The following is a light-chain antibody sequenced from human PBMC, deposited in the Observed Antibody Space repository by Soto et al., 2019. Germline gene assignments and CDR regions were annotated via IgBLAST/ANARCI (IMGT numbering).Light chain of an antibody. CDR1: QSISIW. Sequence: DIQMTQSPSTLSASVGDRVTITCRASQSISIWLAWYQQNPGRAPRLLIYKAFSLQSGVPSRFSRSGSGTEFTLIISSLQPDDFATYYCQQYNYYPYTFGQGTKLEIK. V-gene: IGKV1-5*03. J-gene: IGKJ2*01. CDR3: QQYNYYPYT. CDR2: KAF.